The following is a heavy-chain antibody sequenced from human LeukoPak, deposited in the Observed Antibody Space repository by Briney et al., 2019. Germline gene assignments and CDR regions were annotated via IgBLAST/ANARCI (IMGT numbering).Heavy chain of an antibody. Sequence: ASVKVSCKASGYTFTTYYLQWVRQAPGQGLEWMGMINPRGGTTIYAQKFQGRVTMTRDTPTSTVYMELSSLRSEDTAVYYCARSISIAGNDYWGQGTLVTVSS. V-gene: IGHV1-46*01. J-gene: IGHJ4*02. CDR1: GYTFTTYY. CDR3: ARSISIAGNDY. D-gene: IGHD6-13*01. CDR2: INPRGGTT.